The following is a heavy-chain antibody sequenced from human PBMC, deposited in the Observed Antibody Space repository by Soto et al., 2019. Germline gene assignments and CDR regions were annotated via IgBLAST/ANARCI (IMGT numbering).Heavy chain of an antibody. J-gene: IGHJ6*02. CDR3: ARAVLRYFDWLLSPGGYYGMDV. CDR1: GFTFSSFA. V-gene: IGHV3-23*01. CDR2: ISGSGFNT. Sequence: GGSLRLSCAASGFTFSSFAMSWGRQAPGKGLEWVSGISGSGFNTHYADSVKGRFTISRDNSKNTLYLQMNSLRAEDTAVYYCARAVLRYFDWLLSPGGYYGMDVWGQGTTVTVSS. D-gene: IGHD3-9*01.